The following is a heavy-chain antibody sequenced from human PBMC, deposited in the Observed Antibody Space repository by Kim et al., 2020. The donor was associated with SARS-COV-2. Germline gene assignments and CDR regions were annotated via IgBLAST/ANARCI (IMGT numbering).Heavy chain of an antibody. D-gene: IGHD3-9*01. CDR3: ARDSYYDIFRYYYYYMDV. V-gene: IGHV1-3*01. CDR2: INAGNGNT. Sequence: ASVKVSCKASGYTFTSYAMHWVRQAPGQRLEWMGWINAGNGNTKYSQKFQGRVTITRDTSASTAYMELSSLGSEDTAVYYCARDSYYDIFRYYYYYMDVWAKGPRSPSP. CDR1: GYTFTSYA. J-gene: IGHJ6*03.